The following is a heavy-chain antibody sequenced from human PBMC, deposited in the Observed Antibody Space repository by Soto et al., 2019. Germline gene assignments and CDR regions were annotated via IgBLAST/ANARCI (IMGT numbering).Heavy chain of an antibody. V-gene: IGHV4-34*01. CDR1: GGSFSRSY. J-gene: IGHJ4*02. Sequence: PSETLSLTCAGYGGSFSRSYWTWIRQPPGTGLEWIGEINHSGSTNYNPSLKSRVTISVDTSKNQFSLKLTSVTAADTAVYYCARDKITGLFAYLGQGTLVTVSS. CDR2: INHSGST. CDR3: ARDKITGLFAY. D-gene: IGHD2-8*02.